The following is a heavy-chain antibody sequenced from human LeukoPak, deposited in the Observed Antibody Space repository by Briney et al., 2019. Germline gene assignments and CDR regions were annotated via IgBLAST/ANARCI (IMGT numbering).Heavy chain of an antibody. Sequence: GGSLRLSCAASGFTFSSYGMHWVRQASGKGLEWVAVIWYDGSNKYYADSVKGRFTISRDISKNTLYLQMNSLRAEDTAVYYCAKDRGAYCSSTSCYLDYWGQGTLVTVSS. CDR1: GFTFSSYG. CDR3: AKDRGAYCSSTSCYLDY. CDR2: IWYDGSNK. D-gene: IGHD2-2*01. J-gene: IGHJ4*02. V-gene: IGHV3-33*06.